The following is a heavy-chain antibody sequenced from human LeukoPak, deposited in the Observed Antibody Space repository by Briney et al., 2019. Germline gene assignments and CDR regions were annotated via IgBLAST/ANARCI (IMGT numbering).Heavy chain of an antibody. V-gene: IGHV1-18*01. CDR3: ARLPHNSSGWRRFDP. J-gene: IGHJ5*02. D-gene: IGHD6-19*01. CDR1: GYTFTSYG. CDR2: ISSYNGNT. Sequence: GASVKVSCKASGYTFTSYGISWVRQAPGQGLEWMGWISSYNGNTNYAQKLQGRVTMTTDTSTNTAYMELRSLRSDDTAVYYCARLPHNSSGWRRFDPWGQGTLVTVSS.